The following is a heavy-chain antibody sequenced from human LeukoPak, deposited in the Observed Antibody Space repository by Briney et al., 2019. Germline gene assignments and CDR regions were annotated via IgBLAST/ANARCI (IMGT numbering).Heavy chain of an antibody. D-gene: IGHD3-22*01. CDR1: GGSFSGYY. CDR3: ARRGYYDSPDY. V-gene: IGHV4-34*01. Sequence: SETLSLTCAVYGGSFSGYYWSWIRQPPGKGLEWIGEINHSGSTNYNPSLKSRVTISVDTSKNQFSLKLSSVTAADTAVYYCARRGYYDSPDYWGQGTLVTVSS. CDR2: INHSGST. J-gene: IGHJ4*02.